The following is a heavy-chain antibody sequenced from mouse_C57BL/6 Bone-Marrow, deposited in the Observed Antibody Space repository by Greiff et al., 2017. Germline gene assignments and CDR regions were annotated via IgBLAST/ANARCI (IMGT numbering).Heavy chain of an antibody. D-gene: IGHD1-1*01. CDR1: EYEFPSHD. Sequence: EVKLVESGGGLVQPGESLKLSCESNEYEFPSHDMSWVRKTPEKRLELVAAINSDGGSTYYPDTMERRFIISRDNTKKTLYLQMSSLRSEDTALYYCARHITTVVEVYYAMDYWGQGTSVTVSS. J-gene: IGHJ4*01. CDR2: INSDGGST. V-gene: IGHV5-2*01. CDR3: ARHITTVVEVYYAMDY.